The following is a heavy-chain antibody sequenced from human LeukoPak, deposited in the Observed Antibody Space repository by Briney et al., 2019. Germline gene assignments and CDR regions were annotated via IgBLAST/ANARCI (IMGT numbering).Heavy chain of an antibody. CDR2: IKQDGSEK. CDR3: ARDNPSVTMVRGASDY. Sequence: GGSLRLSCAASGFTFSGYDMNWVRQAPGKGLEWVANIKQDGSEKYYVDSVKGRFTISRDNAKNSLYLQMNSLRAEDTAVYYCARDNPSVTMVRGASDYWGQGTLVTVSS. CDR1: GFTFSGYD. V-gene: IGHV3-7*01. J-gene: IGHJ4*02. D-gene: IGHD3-10*01.